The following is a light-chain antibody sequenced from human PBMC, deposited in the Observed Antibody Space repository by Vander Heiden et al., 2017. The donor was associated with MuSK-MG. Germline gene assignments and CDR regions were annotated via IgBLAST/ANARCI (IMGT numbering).Light chain of an antibody. CDR2: DAS. CDR3: QQDGNLPRT. J-gene: IGKJ2*01. CDR1: QSVSSNY. V-gene: IGKV3D-20*01. Sequence: EIVLTQSPATLSLSPGERATLSCGASQSVSSNYLAWYQQKPGRAPKLLIYDASTRPTGIPDRFSGRGSGTDFTLTITRLEPEDFAVYCCQQDGNLPRTFGQGTKLEIK.